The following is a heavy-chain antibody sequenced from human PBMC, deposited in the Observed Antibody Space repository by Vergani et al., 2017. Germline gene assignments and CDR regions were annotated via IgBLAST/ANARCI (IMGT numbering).Heavy chain of an antibody. Sequence: QVQLVESGGGVVQPGRSLRLSCAASGFTFSSYGMHWVRQAPGKGLQWVAVISFDGSNKYYADSVKGRFTISRDNSKNTLYLQMNSLRAGDTAVFYCATLKSYYYDTWGQGTLVTVSS. CDR2: ISFDGSNK. CDR1: GFTFSSYG. D-gene: IGHD3-22*01. J-gene: IGHJ5*02. V-gene: IGHV3-33*01. CDR3: ATLKSYYYDT.